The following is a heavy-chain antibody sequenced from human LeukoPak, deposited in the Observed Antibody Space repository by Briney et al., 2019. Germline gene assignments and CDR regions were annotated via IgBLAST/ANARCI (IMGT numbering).Heavy chain of an antibody. CDR2: IPTNGNT. CDR1: GGSIRSGSFY. CDR3: AMSSSVTRFDY. J-gene: IGHJ4*02. Sequence: SETLSLTCTVSGGSIRSGSFYWSWIRQPAGKGLEWIGRIPTNGNTNYNPSLKSRVTISVDTSKNQFSLMLNSVTAADTAVYYCAMSSSVTRFDYWGQGTLATVSS. D-gene: IGHD6-19*01. V-gene: IGHV4-61*02.